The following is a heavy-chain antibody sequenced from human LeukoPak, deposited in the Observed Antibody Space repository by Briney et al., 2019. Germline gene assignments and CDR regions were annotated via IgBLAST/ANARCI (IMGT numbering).Heavy chain of an antibody. J-gene: IGHJ4*02. CDR1: GSTFTTYN. CDR3: ARGRGGGYFDF. Sequence: ASVKLSCKASGSTFTTYNIHWVRQAPGQGLEWMGWITPNSGGTNYAQKFQGRVTMTRDTSISTAYMELSRLRSDDTVAYSWARGRGGGYFDFWGQETLVTVSS. D-gene: IGHD2-15*01. V-gene: IGHV1-2*02. CDR2: ITPNSGGT.